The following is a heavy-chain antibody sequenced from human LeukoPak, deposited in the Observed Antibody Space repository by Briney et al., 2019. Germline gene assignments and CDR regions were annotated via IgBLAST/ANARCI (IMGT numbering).Heavy chain of an antibody. V-gene: IGHV1-69*01. CDR2: MIPIFGTA. CDR1: GGTFSSYA. CDR3: ASSKDSSGLSVGAFDI. D-gene: IGHD6-19*01. J-gene: IGHJ3*02. Sequence: SVKVSCKASGGTFSSYAISWVRQAPGQGLEWMGGMIPIFGTANYAQKFQGRVTITADESTSTAHMELSSLRSEDTAVYYCASSKDSSGLSVGAFDIWGQGTMVTVSS.